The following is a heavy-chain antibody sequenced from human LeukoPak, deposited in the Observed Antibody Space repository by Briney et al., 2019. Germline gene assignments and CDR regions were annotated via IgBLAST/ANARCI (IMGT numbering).Heavy chain of an antibody. Sequence: SETLSLTCTVSGGSISSGDYYWSWIRQPPGKGLEWIGYIYYSGSTYYNPSLKSRVTISVDTSKNQFSLKLSSVTAADTAVYYCARVASGYCSSTSCYASPGEKYYFVYWGQGTLVTVSS. CDR2: IYYSGST. CDR1: GGSISSGDYY. D-gene: IGHD2-2*03. J-gene: IGHJ4*02. V-gene: IGHV4-30-4*01. CDR3: ARVASGYCSSTSCYASPGEKYYFVY.